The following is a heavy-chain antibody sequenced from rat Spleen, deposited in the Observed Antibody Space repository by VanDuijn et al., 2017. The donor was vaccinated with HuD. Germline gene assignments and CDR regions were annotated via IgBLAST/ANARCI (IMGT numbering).Heavy chain of an antibody. J-gene: IGHJ4*01. Sequence: EVQLVESDGGLVQPGRSLKLSCAASGFTFSDYYMAWVRQAPKKGLEWVASISYEGSSTYYGDSVKGRFTISRDNAKSTLYLQMNSLRSEDTATYLCARPDSSLYVMDAWGQGASVTVSS. D-gene: IGHD1-2*01. CDR1: GFTFSDYY. CDR3: ARPDSSLYVMDA. CDR2: ISYEGSST. V-gene: IGHV5-22*01.